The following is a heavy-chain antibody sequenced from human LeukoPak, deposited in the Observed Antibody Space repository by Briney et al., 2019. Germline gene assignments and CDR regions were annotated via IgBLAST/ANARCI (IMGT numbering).Heavy chain of an antibody. J-gene: IGHJ4*02. CDR1: GFTFSSYA. D-gene: IGHD3-22*01. Sequence: GGSLRLSCAASGFTFSSYAMSWVRQAPGKGLEWVSAISGSGGSTYYADSVKGRFTISRDNSKNTLYLQMSSLRAEDTAVYYCAKTPSPYYYDSSGYLDYWGQGTLVTVSS. CDR3: AKTPSPYYYDSSGYLDY. CDR2: ISGSGGST. V-gene: IGHV3-23*01.